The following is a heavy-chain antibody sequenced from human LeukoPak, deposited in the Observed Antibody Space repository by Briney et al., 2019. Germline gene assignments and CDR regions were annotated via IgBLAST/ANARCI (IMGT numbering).Heavy chain of an antibody. J-gene: IGHJ6*03. Sequence: SQTLSLTCTVSGGSISSGSYYWSWIRQPAGKGLEWIGRIYTSGSTNYNPSLKSRVTISVDTSKNQFSLKLSSVTAADTAVYYCARVLRGGYCSGGSCSRQFGDYYYYMDVWGKGTTVTVSS. CDR2: IYTSGST. D-gene: IGHD2-15*01. CDR3: ARVLRGGYCSGGSCSRQFGDYYYYMDV. V-gene: IGHV4-61*02. CDR1: GGSISSGSYY.